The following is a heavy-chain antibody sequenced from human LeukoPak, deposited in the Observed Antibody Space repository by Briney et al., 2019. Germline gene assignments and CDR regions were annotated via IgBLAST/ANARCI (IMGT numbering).Heavy chain of an antibody. CDR3: ARDGYYGSGTSYSYFDY. V-gene: IGHV1-2*02. CDR1: GYTFTGYY. CDR2: INPNSGGT. J-gene: IGHJ4*02. D-gene: IGHD3-10*01. Sequence: ASVTVSCKASGYTFTGYYMHWVRQAPGQGLEWMGWINPNSGGTNYAQKFQGRLTMTTDTSTNTASMELKSLRSDDTAEYYCARDGYYGSGTSYSYFDYWGQGTLVTVSS.